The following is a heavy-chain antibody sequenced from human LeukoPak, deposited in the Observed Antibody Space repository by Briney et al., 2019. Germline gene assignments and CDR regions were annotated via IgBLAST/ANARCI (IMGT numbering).Heavy chain of an antibody. CDR2: ISSSGSII. V-gene: IGHV3-48*03. D-gene: IGHD2-21*01. CDR3: ARESDNDY. CDR1: GFTFSSYE. Sequence: PGGSLRLSCVASGFTFSSYEMNWVRQAPGKGLEWVSYISSSGSIIYYADSVKGRFNISRDNAKNSLFLQMNSLRAEDTAVYYCARESDNDYWGQGTLVTVSS. J-gene: IGHJ4*02.